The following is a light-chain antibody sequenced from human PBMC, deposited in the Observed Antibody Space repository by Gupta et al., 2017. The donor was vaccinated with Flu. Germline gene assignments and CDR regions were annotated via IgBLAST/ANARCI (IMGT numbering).Light chain of an antibody. V-gene: IGKV3-11*01. Sequence: EIVLTQSPASLSLSPGERATLTCRASQPVTTSLAWYQHKPGRPPRLLIYDISKRAIGIPARFIGGGSGTDFTLTINTLEPEDFAIYYCQQRNDWPRLSFGGGTRVEIK. CDR3: QQRNDWPRLS. CDR1: QPVTTS. CDR2: DIS. J-gene: IGKJ4*01.